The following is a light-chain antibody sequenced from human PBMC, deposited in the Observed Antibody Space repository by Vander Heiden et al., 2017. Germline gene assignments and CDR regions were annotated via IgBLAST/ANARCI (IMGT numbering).Light chain of an antibody. V-gene: IGLV2-14*03. CDR2: DVS. CDR1: SSAVGGYNS. Sequence: QSPLTQPASVPGSPGQSIPSSCTGTSSAVGGYNSVSWYQQHPGNAPNVRFHDVSKRPAGVYNRFSGSKAGNTASLTISGHQDEDEADYYSSSYTSSGTWVFGGGTKLTVL. CDR3: SSYTSSGTWV. J-gene: IGLJ3*02.